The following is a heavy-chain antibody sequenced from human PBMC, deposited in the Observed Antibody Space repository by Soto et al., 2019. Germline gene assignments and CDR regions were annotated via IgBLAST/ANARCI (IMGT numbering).Heavy chain of an antibody. CDR2: VIPIFGTA. CDR3: ARGRYLVSVWQQLVAHYYYYGMDV. J-gene: IGHJ6*02. D-gene: IGHD6-13*01. Sequence: AASVKVSCKASGGTFSSYAISWVRQAPGQGLEWMGGVIPIFGTANYAQKFQGRVTNTADESTSSAYMELSSRRSEDTAVYYCARGRYLVSVWQQLVAHYYYYGMDVWGQGTTVTVSS. CDR1: GGTFSSYA. V-gene: IGHV1-69*13.